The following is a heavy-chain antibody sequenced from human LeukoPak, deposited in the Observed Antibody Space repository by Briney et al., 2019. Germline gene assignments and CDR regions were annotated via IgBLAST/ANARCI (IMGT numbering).Heavy chain of an antibody. J-gene: IGHJ3*02. Sequence: NPGGSLRLSCAASGFTFNSDWMSWVRQAPGKGLEWVANIKQDGSEKYYVDSVKGRFTISRDNAKNSLYLQMNSLRAEDTAVYYCASFIARYAFDIWGQGTMVTVSS. V-gene: IGHV3-7*01. CDR2: IKQDGSEK. CDR3: ASFIARYAFDI. CDR1: GFTFNSDW. D-gene: IGHD6-13*01.